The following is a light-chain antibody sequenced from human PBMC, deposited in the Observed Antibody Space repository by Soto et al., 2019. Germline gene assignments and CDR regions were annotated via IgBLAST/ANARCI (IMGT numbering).Light chain of an antibody. V-gene: IGKV1-33*01. CDR2: DVS. J-gene: IGKJ3*01. CDR3: QQYDILPLT. CDR1: QDITNC. Sequence: DIQVTQTPSSLSASVGDRVTFTCQASQDITNCLNWYHQKPGKAPKLLIYDVSNLAAGVPSRFSGSGSGTHFTFTITNLQPEDAATYYCQQYDILPLTFVPGTKVDIK.